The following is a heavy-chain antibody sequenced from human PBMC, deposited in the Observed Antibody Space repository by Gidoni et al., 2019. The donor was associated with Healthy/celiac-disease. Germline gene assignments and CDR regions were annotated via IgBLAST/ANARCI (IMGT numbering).Heavy chain of an antibody. V-gene: IGHV3-21*01. CDR3: ARDSAAIVATKGTLDY. J-gene: IGHJ4*02. CDR2: ISSSSSYI. D-gene: IGHD5-12*01. CDR1: GSTLGSYS. Sequence: EVQLVESGRGLVKPGGSLRLPCAASGSTLGSYSMNWVRQAPGTGLEWVSSISSSSSYIYDADSVKGRFTISIDNAKNSLYLQMNSLRAEDTAVYYCARDSAAIVATKGTLDYWGQGTLVTVSS.